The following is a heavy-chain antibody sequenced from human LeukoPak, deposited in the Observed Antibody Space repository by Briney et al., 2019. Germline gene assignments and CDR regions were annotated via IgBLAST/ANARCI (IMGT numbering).Heavy chain of an antibody. CDR1: GFTFSSYA. D-gene: IGHD3-22*01. V-gene: IGHV3-23*01. CDR2: ISGSGHNT. J-gene: IGHJ4*02. Sequence: GGSLRLSCAASGFTFSSYAMSWVRRAPGKGLEWVSAISGSGHNTYYADSVKARFTISRDNSKNTLYLQMNSLRAEDTAVYYCAKEDYDSSGYYGLYDYWGQGTLVTVSS. CDR3: AKEDYDSSGYYGLYDY.